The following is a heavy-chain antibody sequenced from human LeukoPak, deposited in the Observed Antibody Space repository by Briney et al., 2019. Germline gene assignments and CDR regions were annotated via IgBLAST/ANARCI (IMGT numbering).Heavy chain of an antibody. Sequence: PGGSLRLSCAASGFTFSSYGMHWVRQAPGKGLEWVAFIRYDGSNKYYADSVKGRFTMSRDNSRTTLYLQMNSLRFEDTAIYYCAKDMHYNDGRWEFDPWGQGTLVTVSS. D-gene: IGHD5-24*01. CDR1: GFTFSSYG. V-gene: IGHV3-30*02. CDR3: AKDMHYNDGRWEFDP. J-gene: IGHJ5*02. CDR2: IRYDGSNK.